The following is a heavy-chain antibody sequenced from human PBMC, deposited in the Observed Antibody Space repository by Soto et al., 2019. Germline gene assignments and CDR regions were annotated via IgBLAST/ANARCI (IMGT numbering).Heavy chain of an antibody. J-gene: IGHJ4*02. CDR3: ARGIAAAGTGEYYFDY. Sequence: EVQLVESGGGLVQPGVSLRLSCAASGFTFSSYSMNWVRQAPGKGLEWVSYISSSSSTIYYADSVKGRFTISRDNAKNSLYLQMNSLRAEDTAVYYCARGIAAAGTGEYYFDYWGQGTLVTVSS. CDR2: ISSSSSTI. V-gene: IGHV3-48*01. D-gene: IGHD6-13*01. CDR1: GFTFSSYS.